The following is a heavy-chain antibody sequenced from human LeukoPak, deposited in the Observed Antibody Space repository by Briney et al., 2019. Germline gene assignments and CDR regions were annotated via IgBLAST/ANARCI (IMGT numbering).Heavy chain of an antibody. D-gene: IGHD3-10*01. CDR3: ARVKDRISMVRGVLSPQNYYYYYMDV. CDR2: INPNSGGT. Sequence: ASVKVSCKAPGYTFTSYYIHWVRQAPGQGLEWMGWINPNSGGTNYAQKFQGRVTMTRDTSISTAYMELSRLRSDDTAVYYCARVKDRISMVRGVLSPQNYYYYYMDVWGKGTTVTVSS. CDR1: GYTFTSYY. V-gene: IGHV1-2*02. J-gene: IGHJ6*03.